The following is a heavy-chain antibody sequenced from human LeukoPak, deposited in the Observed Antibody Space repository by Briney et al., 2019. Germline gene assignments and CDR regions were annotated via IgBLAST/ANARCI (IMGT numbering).Heavy chain of an antibody. J-gene: IGHJ4*02. CDR2: INPNSGGT. CDR1: GYTFTGYY. D-gene: IGHD2-2*01. CDR3: ARDVSVVVPDAMPAYYFDY. V-gene: IGHV1-2*02. Sequence: ASVKVSCKASGYTFTGYYMHWVRQAPGQGLEWMGWINPNSGGTNYAQKFQGRVTMTTDTSTSTAYMELRSLRSDDTAVYYCARDVSVVVPDAMPAYYFDYWGQGTLVTVSS.